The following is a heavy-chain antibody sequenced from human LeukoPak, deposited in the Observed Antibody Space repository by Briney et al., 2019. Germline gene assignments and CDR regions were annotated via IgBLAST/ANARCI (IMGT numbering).Heavy chain of an antibody. CDR3: ARVALFNWFDS. J-gene: IGHJ5*01. D-gene: IGHD2-15*01. CDR2: ISNSGSFI. Sequence: PGGSLRLSCADSGFTFSDFYMTWIRQAPGKGLEWVSYISNSGSFINYADSVKGRFTIFRGNAKNSLYLQMSSLRAEDTALYYCARVALFNWFDSWGQGTLVTVSS. V-gene: IGHV3-11*01. CDR1: GFTFSDFY.